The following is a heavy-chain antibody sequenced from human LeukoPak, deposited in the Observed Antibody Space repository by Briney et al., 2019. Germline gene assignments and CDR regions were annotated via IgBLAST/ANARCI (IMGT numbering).Heavy chain of an antibody. CDR2: IIPIFGTA. Sequence: SVKVSCKASGGTFSSYAISWVRQAPGQGLEWMGGIIPIFGTANYAQKFQGRVTITADESTSTVYMELSSLRSEDTAVYYCARGNSHLGILSLYYYYGMDVWGQGTTVTVSS. D-gene: IGHD7-27*01. J-gene: IGHJ6*02. V-gene: IGHV1-69*13. CDR1: GGTFSSYA. CDR3: ARGNSHLGILSLYYYYGMDV.